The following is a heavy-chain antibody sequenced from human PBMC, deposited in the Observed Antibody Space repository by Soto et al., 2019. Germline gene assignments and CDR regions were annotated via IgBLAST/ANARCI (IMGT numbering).Heavy chain of an antibody. CDR1: GFIFSDYG. Sequence: GGSLRLSCTASGFIFSDYGIHWVRQAPGKGLEWVAVIWYDGSKKYYADSVKGRFTISRDNSKKTLYLEMNSLRAEDTAVYYCATRVTVFGLLIPPFDPWGQGTQVTVSS. D-gene: IGHD3-3*01. CDR3: ATRVTVFGLLIPPFDP. V-gene: IGHV3-33*01. J-gene: IGHJ5*02. CDR2: IWYDGSKK.